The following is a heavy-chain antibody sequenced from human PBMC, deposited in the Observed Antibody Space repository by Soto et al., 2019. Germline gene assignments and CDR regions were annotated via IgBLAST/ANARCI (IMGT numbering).Heavy chain of an antibody. CDR2: ISSSSSTI. CDR3: ARSKYYGDYVADAFDI. V-gene: IGHV3-48*02. Sequence: EVQLVESGGGLVQPGGSLRLSCAASGFTFSSYSMNWVRQAPGKGLEWVSYISSSSSTIYYADSVKGRFTISRDNAKNSLYLQMNSLRDEDTAVYYCARSKYYGDYVADAFDIWGQGTMVTVSS. J-gene: IGHJ3*02. D-gene: IGHD4-17*01. CDR1: GFTFSSYS.